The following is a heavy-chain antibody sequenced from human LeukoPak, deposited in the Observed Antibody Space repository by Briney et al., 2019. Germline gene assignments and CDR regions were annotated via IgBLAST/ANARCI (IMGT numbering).Heavy chain of an antibody. V-gene: IGHV3-11*06. Sequence: PGGSLRLSCAASGFTFSDYYMSWIRQAPGKGLEWVSYISSSSSYTNYADSVKGRFTISRDNAKNSLYLQMNSLRAEDTAVYYCARMHYDSSCYYYVDYWAQGTLVTVLS. D-gene: IGHD3-22*01. J-gene: IGHJ4*02. CDR1: GFTFSDYY. CDR3: ARMHYDSSCYYYVDY. CDR2: ISSSSSYT.